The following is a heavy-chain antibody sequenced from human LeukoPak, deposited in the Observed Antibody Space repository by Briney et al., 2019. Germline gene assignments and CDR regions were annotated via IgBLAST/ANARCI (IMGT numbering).Heavy chain of an antibody. D-gene: IGHD3-10*01. CDR1: GGSISSGSYY. J-gene: IGHJ6*04. Sequence: SETLSLTCTVSGGSISSGSYYWSWLRQPAGTGLEWIGRIYSSGSTNYNPSLKSRVTISVDTSKNQFSLKLSSVTAADTAVYYCARDQLYYGSGSYYNFAHYGMDVGGKGTTVTVSS. CDR2: IYSSGST. V-gene: IGHV4-61*02. CDR3: ARDQLYYGSGSYYNFAHYGMDV.